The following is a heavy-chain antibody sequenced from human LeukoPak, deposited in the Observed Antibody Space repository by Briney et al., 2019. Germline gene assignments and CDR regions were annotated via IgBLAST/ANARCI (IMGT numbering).Heavy chain of an antibody. CDR2: TRNKANSYTT. V-gene: IGHV3-72*01. Sequence: PGGSLRLSCAASGFTFSSYSMNWVRQAPGKGLEWVGRTRNKANSYTTEYAASVKGRFTISRDDSKNSLYLQMNRLKTEDTAVYYCARTPFYYDSSGYLPYYYYYGMDVWAKGPRSPSP. CDR1: GFTFSSYS. J-gene: IGHJ6*02. D-gene: IGHD3-22*01. CDR3: ARTPFYYDSSGYLPYYYYYGMDV.